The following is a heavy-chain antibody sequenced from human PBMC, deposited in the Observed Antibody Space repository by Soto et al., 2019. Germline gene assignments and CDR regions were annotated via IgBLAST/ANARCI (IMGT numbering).Heavy chain of an antibody. D-gene: IGHD3-22*01. Sequence: PGGSLRLSCAASGFTFSNAWMNWVRQAPGKGLEWVGRIKSKTDGGTTDYAAPVKGRFTISRDDSKNTLYLQMNSLKTEDTAVYYCTATTPYYYDSSGYYYPDYWGQGTLVTVSS. CDR2: IKSKTDGGTT. J-gene: IGHJ4*02. V-gene: IGHV3-15*07. CDR1: GFTFSNAW. CDR3: TATTPYYYDSSGYYYPDY.